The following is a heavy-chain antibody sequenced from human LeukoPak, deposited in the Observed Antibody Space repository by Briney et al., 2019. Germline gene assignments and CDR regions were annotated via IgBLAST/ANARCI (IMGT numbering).Heavy chain of an antibody. Sequence: GGSLRLSCAASGFTFSTYAMSWVRQAPGKGLEWVSAISGSGATTYYADSVKGRFTTSRDNSKNTLYLHMNSLRAEDTAIYYCAKLESGDYDYYYGMDVWGQGTTVTVSS. CDR3: AKLESGDYDYYYGMDV. J-gene: IGHJ6*02. D-gene: IGHD4-17*01. CDR2: ISGSGATT. V-gene: IGHV3-23*01. CDR1: GFTFSTYA.